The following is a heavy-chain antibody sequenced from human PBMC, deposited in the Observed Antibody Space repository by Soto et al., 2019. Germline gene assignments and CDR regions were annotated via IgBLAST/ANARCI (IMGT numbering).Heavy chain of an antibody. V-gene: IGHV3-64D*08. J-gene: IGHJ4*02. CDR2: ISGNGGST. CDR1: GGMCTAYG. Sequence: GRPIRLCWSAAGGMCTAYGVHWVLQAPGKGLEYVSGISGNGGSTYYADSVKGRFTISRDNSKNTLFLEMSSLRGEDTAVYYCVKERINGWYDFDYWGQGTLVTVSS. CDR3: VKERINGWYDFDY. D-gene: IGHD6-19*01.